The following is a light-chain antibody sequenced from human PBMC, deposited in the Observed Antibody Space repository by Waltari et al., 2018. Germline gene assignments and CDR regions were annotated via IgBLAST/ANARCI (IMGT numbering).Light chain of an antibody. J-gene: IGKJ3*01. Sequence: EIVLTQSPGTLSLSPGARATLSCRASQSVSSSYLAWYQQKPGQAPRLLIYGASSRATGIPDRFSGSGSGTDFTLTISRLEPEDFAVYYCQQYGSSFTFGPGTKVDIK. CDR3: QQYGSSFT. CDR2: GAS. V-gene: IGKV3-20*01. CDR1: QSVSSSY.